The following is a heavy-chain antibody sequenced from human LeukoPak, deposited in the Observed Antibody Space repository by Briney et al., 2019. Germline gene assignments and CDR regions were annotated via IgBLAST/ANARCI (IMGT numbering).Heavy chain of an antibody. Sequence: ASVKVSCKASGGTFSCYAISWVRQAPGQGLEWMGRIIPILGIANYAQKFQGRVTITADKSTSTAYMELSSLRSEDTAVYYCARHDSSGYYYLGWGQGTLVTVSS. CDR3: ARHDSSGYYYLG. D-gene: IGHD3-22*01. J-gene: IGHJ4*02. CDR2: IIPILGIA. CDR1: GGTFSCYA. V-gene: IGHV1-69*04.